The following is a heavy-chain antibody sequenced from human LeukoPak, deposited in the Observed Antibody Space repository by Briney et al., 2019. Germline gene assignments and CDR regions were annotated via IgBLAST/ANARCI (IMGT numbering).Heavy chain of an antibody. CDR1: GFTVSSNY. CDR3: ARERLSANDAFDI. V-gene: IGHV3-53*01. D-gene: IGHD5-18*01. CDR2: IYSGGST. Sequence: PGGSLRLSCAASGFTVSSNYMSWVRQAPGKGLEWVSVIYSGGSTYYADSVKGRFTISRDNSKNTLYLQMNSLRAEDTAVYYCARERLSANDAFDIWGQGTMVTVSS. J-gene: IGHJ3*02.